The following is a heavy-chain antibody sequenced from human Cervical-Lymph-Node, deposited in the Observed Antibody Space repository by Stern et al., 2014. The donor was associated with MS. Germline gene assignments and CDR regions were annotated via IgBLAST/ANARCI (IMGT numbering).Heavy chain of an antibody. CDR2: VYWDNAK. D-gene: IGHD3-3*01. CDR3: VYRRHYEFRGLGRSWFFDL. J-gene: IGHJ2*01. CDR1: GFSLSTRGEG. Sequence: QITLKESGPTLVKPTQTLTLTCTFSGFSLSTRGEGVGWVRQPPGKALEWLALVYWDNAKRYSPSLESRLTITKDTSKNQVVLTMTNMDPVDTATYFCVYRRHYEFRGLGRSWFFDLWGRGTLVTVTS. V-gene: IGHV2-5*02.